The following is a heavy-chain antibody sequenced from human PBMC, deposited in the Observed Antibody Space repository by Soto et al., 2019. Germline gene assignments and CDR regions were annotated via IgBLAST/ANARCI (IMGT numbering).Heavy chain of an antibody. Sequence: GASVKVSCKASGGTFSSYAISWVRQAPGQGLEWMGGIIPIFGTANYAQKFQGRVTITADESTSTAYMELSSLRFEDTAVYYCARASYYYDSSGYYRIYYYYYGMDVWGQGTAVTVSS. CDR1: GGTFSSYA. J-gene: IGHJ6*02. CDR3: ARASYYYDSSGYYRIYYYYYGMDV. CDR2: IIPIFGTA. D-gene: IGHD3-22*01. V-gene: IGHV1-69*13.